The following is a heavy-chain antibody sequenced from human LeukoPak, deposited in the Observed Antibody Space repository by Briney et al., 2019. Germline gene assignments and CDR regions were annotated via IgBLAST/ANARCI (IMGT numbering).Heavy chain of an antibody. CDR2: IYYSGST. CDR3: ARVGATLDHDY. J-gene: IGHJ4*02. D-gene: IGHD1-26*01. V-gene: IGHV4-59*01. Sequence: SETLSLTCTVSGGSISSYYWSWIRQPPGKGLEWIGYIYYSGSTNYNPSLKSRVTISVDTSKNQFSLKLSSVTAADTAVYYCARVGATLDHDYWGQGTLVTVSS. CDR1: GGSISSYY.